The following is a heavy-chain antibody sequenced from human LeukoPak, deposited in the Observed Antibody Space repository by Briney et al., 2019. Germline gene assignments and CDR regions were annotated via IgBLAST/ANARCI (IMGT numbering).Heavy chain of an antibody. CDR3: ARDYEDGMDV. Sequence: SETLSLTCTVSGGSISSSSYYWGWIRQPPGKGLEWIGSIYYSGSTYYNPSLKSRVTISVDTSKNQFSLKLSSVTAADTAVYYCARDYEDGMDVWGQGTTVTVSS. V-gene: IGHV4-39*07. D-gene: IGHD3-3*01. J-gene: IGHJ6*02. CDR1: GGSISSSSYY. CDR2: IYYSGST.